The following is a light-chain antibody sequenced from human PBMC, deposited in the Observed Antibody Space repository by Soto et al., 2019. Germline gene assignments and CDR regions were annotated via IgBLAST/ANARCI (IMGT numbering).Light chain of an antibody. CDR3: QQSYSTPFT. CDR1: QNITNN. J-gene: IGKJ3*01. Sequence: DIQMTQSPSSLSASIGDRVTITCQASQNITNNLSWYQQKPGKAPNLLIYHASKLAKGVTSRFSGSGSGTDFTLTISSLQSEDFATYYCQQSYSTPFTFGPGTKVDI. CDR2: HAS. V-gene: IGKV1-39*01.